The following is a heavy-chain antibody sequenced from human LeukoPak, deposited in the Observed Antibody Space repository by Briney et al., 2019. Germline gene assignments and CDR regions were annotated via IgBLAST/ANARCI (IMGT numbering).Heavy chain of an antibody. Sequence: TGGSLRLSCAASGFTFSNAWMSWVRQAPGKGLEWVGRIKSKTDGGTTDYAAPVKGRFTISRDDSKNTLYLQMNSLRAEDTAVYYCAKDLGYGIQVWTVDYWGQGTLVTVSS. J-gene: IGHJ4*02. V-gene: IGHV3-15*01. CDR1: GFTFSNAW. D-gene: IGHD5-18*01. CDR2: IKSKTDGGTT. CDR3: AKDLGYGIQVWTVDY.